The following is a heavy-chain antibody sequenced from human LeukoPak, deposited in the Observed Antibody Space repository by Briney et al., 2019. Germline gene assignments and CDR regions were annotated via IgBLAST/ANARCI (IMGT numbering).Heavy chain of an antibody. J-gene: IGHJ4*02. D-gene: IGHD1-1*01. CDR2: IRSKAYGETA. CDR3: TRDRGAYNLYDY. Sequence: GGSLRLSCAASGFTFGDYAMSWIRQAPGKGLEWVGFIRSKAYGETADYAASVKGRFTISRDDSKAIAYLQMNSLKTEDTAVYHCTRDRGAYNLYDYWGQGTLVTVSS. CDR1: GFTFGDYA. V-gene: IGHV3-49*03.